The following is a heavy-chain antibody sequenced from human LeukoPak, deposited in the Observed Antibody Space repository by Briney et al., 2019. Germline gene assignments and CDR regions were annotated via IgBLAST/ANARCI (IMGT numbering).Heavy chain of an antibody. D-gene: IGHD3-10*02. CDR2: ISAYNGNT. CDR1: GYTFTSYG. V-gene: IGHV1-18*01. J-gene: IGHJ3*02. CDR3: ARSDHYVDAFDI. Sequence: ASVKVSCKASGYTFTSYGIGWVRQAPGQGLEWMGWISAYNGNTNYAQKLQGRVTMTTDTSTSTAYMELRSLRSDDTAVYYCARSDHYVDAFDIWGQGTMVTVSS.